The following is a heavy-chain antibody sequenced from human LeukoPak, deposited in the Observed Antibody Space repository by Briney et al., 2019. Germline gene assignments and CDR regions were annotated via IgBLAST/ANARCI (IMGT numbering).Heavy chain of an antibody. CDR3: ARDQGDIVVVVDAFDI. D-gene: IGHD2-15*01. J-gene: IGHJ3*02. CDR1: GGSISSYY. CDR2: IYYSVST. Sequence: SETLSLTCTVSGGSISSYYWNWIRQPPGKGLEWIGHIYYSVSTNYNPSLESRVTISVDTSKKQFSLRLSSVTAADTAVYYCARDQGDIVVVVDAFDIWGQGTMVTVSS. V-gene: IGHV4-59*12.